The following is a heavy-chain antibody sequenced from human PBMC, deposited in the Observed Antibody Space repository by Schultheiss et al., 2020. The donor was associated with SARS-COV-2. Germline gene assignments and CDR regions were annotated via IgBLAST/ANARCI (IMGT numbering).Heavy chain of an antibody. Sequence: GGSLRLSCVASGFTFRSYSMNWVRQAPGKGLEWVSYISSSSSTIFYADSVKGRFTIYRDNAKNSLYLQMNSLRVEDTAIYYCARADDYGGNSLDHWGQGTLVTVSS. CDR2: ISSSSSTI. J-gene: IGHJ4*02. CDR3: ARADDYGGNSLDH. D-gene: IGHD4-23*01. V-gene: IGHV3-48*04. CDR1: GFTFRSYS.